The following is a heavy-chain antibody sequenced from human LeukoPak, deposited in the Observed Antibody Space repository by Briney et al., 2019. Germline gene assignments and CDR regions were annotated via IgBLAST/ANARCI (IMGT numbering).Heavy chain of an antibody. Sequence: PSETLSLTCTVSGGSISSYYWSWIRQPAGKGLEWIGRIYTSGSTNYNPSLKSRVTMSVDTSKNQFPLKLSSVTAADTAVYYCAREPQYCSGGSCYEYYYYMDVWGKGTTVTVSS. CDR2: IYTSGST. CDR1: GGSISSYY. D-gene: IGHD2-15*01. V-gene: IGHV4-4*07. J-gene: IGHJ6*03. CDR3: AREPQYCSGGSCYEYYYYMDV.